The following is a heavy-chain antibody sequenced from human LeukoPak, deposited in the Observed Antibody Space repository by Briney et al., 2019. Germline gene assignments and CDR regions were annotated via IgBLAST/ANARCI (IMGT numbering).Heavy chain of an antibody. J-gene: IGHJ4*02. CDR3: AREAGYSYGIDY. CDR2: ISYDGSNK. CDR1: GFTFSSYG. D-gene: IGHD5-18*01. V-gene: IGHV3-30*03. Sequence: GGSLRLSRAASGFTFSSYGMHWVRQAPGKGLEWVAVISYDGSNKYYADSVKGRFTISRDNSKNTLYLQMNSLRAEDTAVYYCAREAGYSYGIDYWGQGTLVTVSS.